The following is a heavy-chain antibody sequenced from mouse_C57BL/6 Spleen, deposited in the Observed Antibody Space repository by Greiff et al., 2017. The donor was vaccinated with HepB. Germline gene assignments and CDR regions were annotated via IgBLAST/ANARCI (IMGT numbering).Heavy chain of an antibody. D-gene: IGHD2-4*01. CDR1: GFTFTDYY. CDR3: ARSGLTPFAY. Sequence: VQLKGSGGGLVQPGGSLSLSCAASGFTFTDYYMSWVRQPPGKALEWLGFIRNKANGYTTEYSASVKGRFTISRDNSQSILYLQMNALRAEDSATYYCARSGLTPFAYWGQGTLVTVSA. CDR2: IRNKANGYTT. J-gene: IGHJ3*01. V-gene: IGHV7-3*01.